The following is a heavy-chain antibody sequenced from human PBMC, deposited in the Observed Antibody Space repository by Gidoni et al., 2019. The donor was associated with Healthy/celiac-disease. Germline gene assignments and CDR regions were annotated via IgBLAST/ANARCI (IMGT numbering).Heavy chain of an antibody. J-gene: IGHJ6*02. D-gene: IGHD2-15*01. CDR2: LDLRDSYT. Sequence: IGRLDLRDSYTNYSPSFQGHVTISADKSISTAYLQWSSLKASDTAMYYCARRPGGTTGMDVWGQGTTVTVSS. CDR3: ARRPGGTTGMDV. V-gene: IGHV5-10-1*01.